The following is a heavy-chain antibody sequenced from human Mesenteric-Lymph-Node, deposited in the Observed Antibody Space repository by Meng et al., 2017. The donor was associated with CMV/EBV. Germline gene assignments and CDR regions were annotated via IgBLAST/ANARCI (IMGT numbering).Heavy chain of an antibody. V-gene: IGHV1-2*02. Sequence: ASVKVSCKASGYTFTGYYMHWVRQAPGQGLEWMGWINPNSGGTNYAQKLQGRVTISRDNAKNSLYLEMNRLRAEDTAVYYCASIVYYYYGMDVWGQGTRVTVSS. CDR2: INPNSGGT. D-gene: IGHD3-16*02. J-gene: IGHJ6*02. CDR1: GYTFTGYY. CDR3: ASIVYYYYGMDV.